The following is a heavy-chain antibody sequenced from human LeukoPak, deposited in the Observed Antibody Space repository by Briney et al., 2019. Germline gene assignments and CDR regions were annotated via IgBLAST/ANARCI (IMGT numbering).Heavy chain of an antibody. J-gene: IGHJ4*02. D-gene: IGHD4-17*01. V-gene: IGHV3-23*01. CDR3: AKDGDYSVPHYFDY. CDR2: ISGSGGST. CDR1: GFTFSSYA. Sequence: GGSLRLSCAASGFTFSSYAMNWVRQAPGKGLEWVSGISGSGGSTYYADSVKGRFTISRDNSKNTLCLQMNSLRAEDTAVYYCAKDGDYSVPHYFDYWGQGTLVTVSS.